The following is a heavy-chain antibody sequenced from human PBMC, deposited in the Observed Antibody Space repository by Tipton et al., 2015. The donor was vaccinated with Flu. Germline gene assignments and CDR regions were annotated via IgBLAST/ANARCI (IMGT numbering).Heavy chain of an antibody. CDR2: ITGGGNST. V-gene: IGHV3-23*01. CDR3: AKREGYGTIDY. D-gene: IGHD5-18*01. CDR1: GFTFSHYA. J-gene: IGHJ4*02. Sequence: SLILSCKASGFTFSHYAMSWVRQAPGEGLEWVSLITGGGNSTYYADSVKGRFTISRDNSKNTLYLQINTLRPEVTAVYYCAKREGYGTIDYWGQGALVTVSS.